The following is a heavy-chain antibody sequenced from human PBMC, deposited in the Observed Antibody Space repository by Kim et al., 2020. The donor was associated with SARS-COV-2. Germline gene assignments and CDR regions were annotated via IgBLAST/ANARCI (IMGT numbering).Heavy chain of an antibody. J-gene: IGHJ3*02. CDR1: GGSISSGGYY. V-gene: IGHV4-31*03. CDR2: IYYSGST. CDR3: TIAAATIFGVVSAFDI. Sequence: SETLSLTCTVSGGSISSGGYYWSWIGPHPGKGLEWIGYIYYSGSTYYNRSLKSRVTISVDTSKNQFSLKLSSVTAADTAVYYCTIAAATIFGVVSAFDIWGEGTMVSVAS. D-gene: IGHD3-3*01.